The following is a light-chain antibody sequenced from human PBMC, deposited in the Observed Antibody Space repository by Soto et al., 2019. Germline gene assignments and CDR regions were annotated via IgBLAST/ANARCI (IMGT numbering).Light chain of an antibody. CDR2: GAS. J-gene: IGKJ1*01. V-gene: IGKV3-20*01. Sequence: EIVLTQSPGTLSLSPGERATLSCRASQSFSSSYLAWYQQTPGQAPRLLIYGASSRATGIPDRFSGSGSGTDFTLTISRLEPEDFAVYYCQQYGSSRTFGQGTKVDI. CDR3: QQYGSSRT. CDR1: QSFSSSY.